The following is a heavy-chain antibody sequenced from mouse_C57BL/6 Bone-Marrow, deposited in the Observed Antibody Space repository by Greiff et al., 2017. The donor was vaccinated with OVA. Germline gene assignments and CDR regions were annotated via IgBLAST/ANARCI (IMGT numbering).Heavy chain of an antibody. CDR3: VSDPFNDYDEDGFAY. CDR1: GFTFNTYA. D-gene: IGHD2-4*01. CDR2: IRSKSNNYAS. J-gene: IGHJ3*01. Sequence: EVQLVESGGGLVQPKGSLKLSCAASGFTFNTYAMNWVRQAPGKGMEWVARIRSKSNNYASYYADSVKDRFTISRDDSESMLYLQMNNLKTEDTAMYYCVSDPFNDYDEDGFAYWGQGTLVTVSA. V-gene: IGHV10-1*01.